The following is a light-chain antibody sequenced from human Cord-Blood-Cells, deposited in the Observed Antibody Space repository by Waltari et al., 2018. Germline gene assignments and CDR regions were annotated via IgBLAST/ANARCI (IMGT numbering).Light chain of an antibody. CDR1: QSVSSSY. J-gene: IGKJ2*01. Sequence: EIVLTQSPGTLSLSPGERATLSCRASQSVSSSYLAWYQQKPGQAPRRLIYGASSRATGIPDRFSGSGSVTDFTLTISRLEPEDFAVYYCQQYGSSPYTFGQGTKLEIK. V-gene: IGKV3-20*01. CDR3: QQYGSSPYT. CDR2: GAS.